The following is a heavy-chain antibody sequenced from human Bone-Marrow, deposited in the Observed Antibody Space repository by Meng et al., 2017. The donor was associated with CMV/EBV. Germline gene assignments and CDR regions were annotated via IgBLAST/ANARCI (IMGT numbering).Heavy chain of an antibody. Sequence: ASVKVFCKASGYTFIDKYMHWVRQAPGQGLEWMGNINPKSGATTYARKFRGRVAMTRDTSLTTAYMELNRLTSDDTATYYCARSLEYSSLFGIDPWGQGTLVTVSS. CDR1: GYTFIDKY. D-gene: IGHD2/OR15-2a*01. J-gene: IGHJ5*02. CDR3: ARSLEYSSLFGIDP. V-gene: IGHV1-2*02. CDR2: INPKSGAT.